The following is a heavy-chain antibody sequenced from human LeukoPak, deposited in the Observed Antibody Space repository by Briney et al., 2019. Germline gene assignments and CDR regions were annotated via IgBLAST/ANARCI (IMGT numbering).Heavy chain of an antibody. Sequence: GRSLRLSCAASGFTFDDYAMHWVRQAPGKGLEWVSGISWNSGSIGYADSVKGRFTISRDNAKNSLYLQMNSLRAEDTALYYCAKDHAAAAGTHYDYWGQGTLVTVSS. CDR1: GFTFDDYA. CDR3: AKDHAAAAGTHYDY. D-gene: IGHD6-13*01. J-gene: IGHJ4*02. V-gene: IGHV3-9*01. CDR2: ISWNSGSI.